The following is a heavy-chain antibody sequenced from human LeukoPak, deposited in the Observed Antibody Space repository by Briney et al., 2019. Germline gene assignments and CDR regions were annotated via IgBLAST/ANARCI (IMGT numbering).Heavy chain of an antibody. CDR1: GGSISSSSYY. CDR3: AREVYSGYDHPGVQLWSRYYYGMDV. CDR2: IYYSGST. D-gene: IGHD5-12*01. V-gene: IGHV4-39*07. Sequence: SETLSLTCTVSGGSISSSSYYWGWIRQPPGKGLEWIGSIYYSGSTYYNPSLKSRVTISVDTSKNQFSLKLSSVTAADTAVYYCAREVYSGYDHPGVQLWSRYYYGMDVWGQGTTVTVSS. J-gene: IGHJ6*02.